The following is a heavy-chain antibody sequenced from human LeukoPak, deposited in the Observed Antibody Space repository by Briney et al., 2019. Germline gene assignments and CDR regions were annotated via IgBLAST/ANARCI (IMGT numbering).Heavy chain of an antibody. V-gene: IGHV4-34*01. CDR3: ARDGYNQPNDY. CDR2: INHSGST. D-gene: IGHD5-24*01. CDR1: GGSFSGYY. J-gene: IGHJ4*02. Sequence: PSETLSLTCAVYGGSFSGYYWSWIRQPPGKGLEWIGEINHSGSTNYNPSLKSRVTISVDTSKNQFSLKLSSVTAADTAVYYCARDGYNQPNDYWGQGTLVTVSS.